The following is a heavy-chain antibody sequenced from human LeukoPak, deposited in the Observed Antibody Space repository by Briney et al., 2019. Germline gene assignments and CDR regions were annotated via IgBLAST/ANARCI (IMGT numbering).Heavy chain of an antibody. CDR3: AKGFYYCSDGCPQYYYYMDV. J-gene: IGHJ6*03. V-gene: IGHV3-30*02. CDR2: IRYDGSDK. CDR1: GFTFSRHG. Sequence: AGGSLRLSCAASGFTFSRHGMHWVRQAPGKGLEWVAFIRYDGSDKYYADSVKGRFTISRDNSENTLYLQMNSLRPEDTAVYYCAKGFYYCSDGCPQYYYYMDVWGKGTTVIVS. D-gene: IGHD2-15*01.